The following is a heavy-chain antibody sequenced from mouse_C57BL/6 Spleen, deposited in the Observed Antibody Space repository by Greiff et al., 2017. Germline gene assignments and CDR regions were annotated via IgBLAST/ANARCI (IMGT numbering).Heavy chain of an antibody. V-gene: IGHV1-39*01. CDR2: INPNYGTT. D-gene: IGHD4-1*01. CDR1: GYSFTDYN. CDR3: ARSWNWDDAMDY. Sequence: EVHLVESGPELVKPGASVKISCKASGYSFTDYNMNWVKQSNGKSLEWIGVINPNYGTTSYNQKFKGKATLTVDQSSSTAYMQLHSLTSEDSAVYYCARSWNWDDAMDYWGQGTSVTVSS. J-gene: IGHJ4*01.